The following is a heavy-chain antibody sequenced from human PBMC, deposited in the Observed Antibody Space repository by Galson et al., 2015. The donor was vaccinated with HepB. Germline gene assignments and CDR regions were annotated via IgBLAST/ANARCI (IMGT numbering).Heavy chain of an antibody. CDR3: ARDRSFAYCGGDCSKGGAYYFDY. CDR1: GGTFSSYA. D-gene: IGHD2-21*01. V-gene: IGHV1-69*06. Sequence: SVKVSCKASGGTFSSYAISWVRQAPGQGLEWMGGIIPIFGTANYAQKFQGRVTITADKSTSTAYMELSSLRSEDTAVYYCARDRSFAYCGGDCSKGGAYYFDYWGQGTLVTVSS. CDR2: IIPIFGTA. J-gene: IGHJ4*02.